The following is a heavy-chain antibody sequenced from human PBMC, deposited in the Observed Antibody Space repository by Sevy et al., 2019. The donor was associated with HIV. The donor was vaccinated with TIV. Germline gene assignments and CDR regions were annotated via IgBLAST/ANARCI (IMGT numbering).Heavy chain of an antibody. D-gene: IGHD2-15*01. CDR3: VKGGVVAATGAFDI. CDR1: GFTFSSYA. V-gene: IGHV3-64D*06. Sequence: GGSLRLSCSASGFTFSSYAMHWVRQAPGKGLEYVSAISSNGGSTYYAHSVKGRFTISRDNSKNTLYLQMSSLRAEDTAVYYCVKGGVVAATGAFDIWGQGTMVTVSS. J-gene: IGHJ3*02. CDR2: ISSNGGST.